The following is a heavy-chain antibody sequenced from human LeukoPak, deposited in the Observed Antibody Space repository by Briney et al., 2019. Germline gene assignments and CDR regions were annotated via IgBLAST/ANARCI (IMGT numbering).Heavy chain of an antibody. CDR1: GGSISSRSYY. CDR3: ARHLLVGATQDPTFDY. CDR2: IYYSGST. J-gene: IGHJ4*02. V-gene: IGHV4-39*01. D-gene: IGHD1-26*01. Sequence: SETLSLTCTVSGGSISSRSYYWGWIRQPPGKGLEWIGSIYYSGSTYYNPSLKSRVTISVDTSKNQFSLKLSSVTAADTAVYYCARHLLVGATQDPTFDYWGQGTLVTVSS.